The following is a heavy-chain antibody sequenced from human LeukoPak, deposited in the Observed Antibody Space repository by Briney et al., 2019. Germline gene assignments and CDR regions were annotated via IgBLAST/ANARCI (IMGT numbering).Heavy chain of an antibody. D-gene: IGHD6-19*01. CDR1: GGSISSYY. CDR2: IYTSGST. J-gene: IGHJ4*02. V-gene: IGHV4-4*07. Sequence: PSETLSLTCTVSGGSISSYYWSWIRQPAGKGLEWIGRIYTSGSTNYNPSLKSRVTMPVDTSKNQFSLKLSSVTAADTAVYYCARGGYSSGWYLLVFDYWGQGTLVTVSS. CDR3: ARGGYSSGWYLLVFDY.